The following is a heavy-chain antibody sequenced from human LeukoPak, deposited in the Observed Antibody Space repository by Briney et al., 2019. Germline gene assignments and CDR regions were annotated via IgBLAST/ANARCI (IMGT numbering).Heavy chain of an antibody. D-gene: IGHD6-13*01. Sequence: ASVKVSCKASGHTFTGYYIHWVRQAPGQGLEWMGWINPNSGGTNYAQKFQGRVTMTRDTSISTAYMELSRLRSDDTAVYYCARIITGSSWFDYWGQGTLVTVSS. CDR1: GHTFTGYY. CDR2: INPNSGGT. V-gene: IGHV1-2*02. J-gene: IGHJ4*02. CDR3: ARIITGSSWFDY.